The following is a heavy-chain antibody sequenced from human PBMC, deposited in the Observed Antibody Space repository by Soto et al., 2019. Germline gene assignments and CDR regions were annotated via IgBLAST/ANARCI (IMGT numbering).Heavy chain of an antibody. V-gene: IGHV4-39*01. CDR1: GDSIRSSSY. J-gene: IGHJ6*02. CDR2: IYSTGNT. CDR3: AKNWLTVYYYYGMDV. D-gene: IGHD3-22*01. Sequence: SETLSLTCTVSGDSIRSSSYWGWIRQPPGKGLEWIGSIYSTGNTYYNPSLNSQVTISVDTSKNQFSLNVISVTAADTAVYYCAKNWLTVYYYYGMDVWGQGTTVTVSS.